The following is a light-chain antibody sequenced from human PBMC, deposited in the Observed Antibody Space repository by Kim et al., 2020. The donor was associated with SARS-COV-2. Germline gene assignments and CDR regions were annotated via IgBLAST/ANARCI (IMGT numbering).Light chain of an antibody. CDR1: QDISNY. V-gene: IGKV1-27*01. J-gene: IGKJ1*01. CDR3: QTYDSVPWT. CDR2: AAS. Sequence: ESVGDRVTITCRASQDISNYLAWYQQEPGKVPKLLIYAASALQSGVPSRFGGSGSGTDFTLTITSLQPEDVATYYCQTYDSVPWTFGPGTKVDIK.